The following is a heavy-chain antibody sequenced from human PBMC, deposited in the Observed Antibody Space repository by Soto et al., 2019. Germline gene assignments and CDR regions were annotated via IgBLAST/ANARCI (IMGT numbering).Heavy chain of an antibody. Sequence: GASVKVSFKASGGTFSSYAISWVRQAPGQGLEWMGGIIPIFGTANYAQKFQGRVTITADESTSTAYMELSSLRSEDTAVYYCARGYYDSSGYYGIDYWGQGTLVTVSS. V-gene: IGHV1-69*13. J-gene: IGHJ4*02. CDR2: IIPIFGTA. D-gene: IGHD3-22*01. CDR1: GGTFSSYA. CDR3: ARGYYDSSGYYGIDY.